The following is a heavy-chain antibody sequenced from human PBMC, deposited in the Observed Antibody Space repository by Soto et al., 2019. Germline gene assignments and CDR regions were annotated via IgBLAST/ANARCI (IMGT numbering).Heavy chain of an antibody. CDR2: IIPIFGTA. D-gene: IGHD5-18*01. Sequence: ASVKVSCKASGGTFSSYAISWVRQAPGQGLEWMGGIIPIFGTASYAQKFQGRVTITADKSTSTAYMELSSLRSEDTAVHYCARTINDTAMVHPYYFDYWGQGTLVTVSS. V-gene: IGHV1-69*06. CDR1: GGTFSSYA. J-gene: IGHJ4*02. CDR3: ARTINDTAMVHPYYFDY.